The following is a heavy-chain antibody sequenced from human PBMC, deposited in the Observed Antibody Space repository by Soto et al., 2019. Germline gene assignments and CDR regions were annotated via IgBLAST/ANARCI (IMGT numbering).Heavy chain of an antibody. Sequence: QVQLLQSGAEVKKPGSSVRVSCEASGGTFRTYAISWVRQAPGQGLEWMGEIIPIFGTVNYAQKFQGRVTITADESTTTVYMGLRSLRSEATAVYYCAKGAVAGTPTSYYYYGMDVWGQGTTVTVSS. CDR2: IIPIFGTV. J-gene: IGHJ6*02. D-gene: IGHD6-19*01. CDR1: GGTFRTYA. V-gene: IGHV1-69*12. CDR3: AKGAVAGTPTSYYYYGMDV.